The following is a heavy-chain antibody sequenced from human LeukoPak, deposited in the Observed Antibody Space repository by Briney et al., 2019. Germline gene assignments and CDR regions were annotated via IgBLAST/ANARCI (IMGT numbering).Heavy chain of an antibody. CDR3: AKDKGTAMVIDY. D-gene: IGHD5-18*01. Sequence: GGLRLSCAASGFTFNTYTMNWVRQAPGKGLEWVSAISGSGGSTYYADSVKGRFTISRDNSKNTLYLQMNSLRAEDTAVYYCAKDKGTAMVIDYWGQGSLVTVSS. V-gene: IGHV3-23*01. J-gene: IGHJ4*02. CDR1: GFTFNTYT. CDR2: ISGSGGST.